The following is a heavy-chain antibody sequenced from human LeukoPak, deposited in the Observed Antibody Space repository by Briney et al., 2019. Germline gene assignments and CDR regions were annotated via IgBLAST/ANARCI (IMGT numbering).Heavy chain of an antibody. V-gene: IGHV4-59*01. Sequence: SETLSLTCTVSGGSINNYYWSWIRQAPGKGLEWIGYIYYSGSANYNPSLKSRVTISVDTSKNQFSLRLSSVTAADTAVYYCARGREMATLKAFDPWGEGTLVTVSS. D-gene: IGHD5-24*01. J-gene: IGHJ5*02. CDR2: IYYSGSA. CDR3: ARGREMATLKAFDP. CDR1: GGSINNYY.